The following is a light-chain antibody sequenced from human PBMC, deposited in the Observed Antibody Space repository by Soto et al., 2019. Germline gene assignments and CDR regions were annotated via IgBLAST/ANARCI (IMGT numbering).Light chain of an antibody. CDR1: QSVSNSY. CDR2: GAS. CDR3: QQYGTSPYT. V-gene: IGKV3-20*01. J-gene: IGKJ2*01. Sequence: EIVLTQSPGTLSLSPGERVTLSCRASQSVSNSYLAWHQQKPGQAPRLLIYGASSRPTGIPDRFSGSGSGTDFTLTISRLEPEESAVYYCQQYGTSPYTFGQGNKLEI.